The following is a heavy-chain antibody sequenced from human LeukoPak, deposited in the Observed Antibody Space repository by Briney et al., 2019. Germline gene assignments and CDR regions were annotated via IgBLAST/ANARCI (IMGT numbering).Heavy chain of an antibody. CDR2: ISWKSDSM. CDR1: GFTFSDNY. Sequence: GGSLRLSCAASGFTFSDNYMTWVRQAPGKGLEWVSGISWKSDSMRYADSVKGRFTVSRDNAKNSLYLEMNSLRPEDTAFYYCAKDGGHSSVLYYFESWGQGTLVTVSS. D-gene: IGHD6-19*01. CDR3: AKDGGHSSVLYYFES. J-gene: IGHJ4*02. V-gene: IGHV3-9*01.